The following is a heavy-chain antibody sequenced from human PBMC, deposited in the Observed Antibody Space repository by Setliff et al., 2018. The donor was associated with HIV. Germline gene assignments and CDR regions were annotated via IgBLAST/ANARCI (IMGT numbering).Heavy chain of an antibody. CDR2: ISSKRTSI. CDR3: ARGPTTVTNYYYYYMDV. CDR1: GFTFSSYS. J-gene: IGHJ6*03. D-gene: IGHD4-17*01. Sequence: GSLRLSCAASGFTFSSYSMNWVRQAPGKGLEWVSSISSKRTSIYYADSVKGRFTISRDNDRNSLYLQMNGLRAEDTAVYYCARGPTTVTNYYYYYMDVWGKGTTVTVSS. V-gene: IGHV3-21*01.